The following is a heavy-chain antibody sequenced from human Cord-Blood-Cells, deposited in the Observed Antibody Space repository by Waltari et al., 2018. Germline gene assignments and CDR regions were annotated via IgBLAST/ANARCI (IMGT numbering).Heavy chain of an antibody. Sequence: QVQLQQWGAGLLKPSETLSLTCAVYGGSFSGYYWSWIRQPPGKGLEWIGGINHSGSTNYNPSLKSRVTISVDTSKNQFSLKLSSVTAADTAVYYCARGELIAAAYYFDYWGQGTLVTVSS. J-gene: IGHJ4*02. CDR1: GGSFSGYY. D-gene: IGHD6-13*01. CDR2: INHSGST. CDR3: ARGELIAAAYYFDY. V-gene: IGHV4-34*01.